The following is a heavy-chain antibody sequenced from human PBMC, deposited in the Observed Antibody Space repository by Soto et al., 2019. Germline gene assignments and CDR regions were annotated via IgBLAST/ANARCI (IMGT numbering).Heavy chain of an antibody. CDR1: GYTFTSYA. CDR3: ARVPYSSGWYGHLDY. CDR2: INAGNGNT. D-gene: IGHD6-19*01. V-gene: IGHV1-3*05. Sequence: QVQLVQSGAEEEKPGASEKVSCKASGYTFTSYAMHWVRQAPGQRLEWMGWINAGNGNTKYSQKFQGRVTITRDTSASTAYMELSSLRSEDTAVYYCARVPYSSGWYGHLDYWGQGTLVTVSS. J-gene: IGHJ4*02.